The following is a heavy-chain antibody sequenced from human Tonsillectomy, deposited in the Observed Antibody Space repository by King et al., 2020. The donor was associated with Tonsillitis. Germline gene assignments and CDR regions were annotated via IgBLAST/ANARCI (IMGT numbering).Heavy chain of an antibody. V-gene: IGHV3-30*18. CDR1: GFTFGNYG. CDR2: ISYDGSNK. Sequence: VQLVESGGGVVQPGRSLRLSCAASGFTFGNYGIHWVRQAPGKGLEWVAVISYDGSNKYYADSVKGRFTISRDNSKNTLYLQMNSLRAEDTAVYYCAKDDYGAYGRFDYWGQGTLVTVSS. J-gene: IGHJ4*02. D-gene: IGHD4-17*01. CDR3: AKDDYGAYGRFDY.